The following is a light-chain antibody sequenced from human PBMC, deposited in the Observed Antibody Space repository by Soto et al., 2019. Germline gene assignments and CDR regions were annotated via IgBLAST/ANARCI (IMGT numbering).Light chain of an antibody. CDR2: TND. Sequence: QSVLTQSPSVSGTPGQRVTISCSGSSSNIGSNIVNWYQELPGRAPRLLIYTNDQRPSGVPDRISGSKSGTTASLAISGLQSEDETDYYCAAWDDSLSEYVFGTGIKVTVL. CDR3: AAWDDSLSEYV. CDR1: SSNIGSNI. V-gene: IGLV1-44*01. J-gene: IGLJ1*01.